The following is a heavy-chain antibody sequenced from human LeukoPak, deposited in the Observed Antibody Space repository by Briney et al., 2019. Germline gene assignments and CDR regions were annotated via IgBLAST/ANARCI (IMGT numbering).Heavy chain of an antibody. D-gene: IGHD3-10*01. Sequence: SETLSLTCTVSGGSISSGGYYWSWIRQHPGKGLEWIGYIYYSGSTYYNPSLKSRVTISVDTSKNQFSLKLSSVTAADTAVYYCARGSGYYGSTDYWGQGTLVTVSS. J-gene: IGHJ4*02. V-gene: IGHV4-31*03. CDR1: GGSISSGGYY. CDR2: IYYSGST. CDR3: ARGSGYYGSTDY.